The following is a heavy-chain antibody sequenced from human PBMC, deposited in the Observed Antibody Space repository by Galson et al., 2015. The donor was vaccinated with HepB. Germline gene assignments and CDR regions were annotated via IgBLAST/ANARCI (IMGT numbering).Heavy chain of an antibody. CDR1: GFTFTSSA. J-gene: IGHJ6*02. V-gene: IGHV1-58*01. D-gene: IGHD1-26*01. Sequence: QSGAEVKKPGESLRISCKASGFTFTSSAVQWVRQARGQGLEWIGWIVVGSHNTNYAQKFQERVTITRDMSTSTAYMELSSLRSEDTAVYYCAAGDSATGDYYYYGMDVWGQGTPVTVSS. CDR2: IVVGSHNT. CDR3: AAGDSATGDYYYYGMDV.